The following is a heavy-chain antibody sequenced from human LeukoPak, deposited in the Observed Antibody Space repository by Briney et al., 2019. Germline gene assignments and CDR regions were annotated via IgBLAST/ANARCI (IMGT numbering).Heavy chain of an antibody. J-gene: IGHJ5*02. D-gene: IGHD6-19*01. CDR1: GYTFTSYY. Sequence: ASVKVSCKASGYTFTSYYMHWVRQAPGQGLEWMGIINPSGGSTSYAQKFQGRVTMTRDMSTSTVYMELSSLRSEDTAVYYCARAGTVAGTIVSWFDPWGQGTLVTVSS. CDR3: ARAGTVAGTIVSWFDP. CDR2: INPSGGST. V-gene: IGHV1-46*01.